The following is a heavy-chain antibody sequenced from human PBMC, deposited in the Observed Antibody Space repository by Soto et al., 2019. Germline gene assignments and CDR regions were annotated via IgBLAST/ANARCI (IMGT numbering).Heavy chain of an antibody. J-gene: IGHJ6*03. D-gene: IGHD6-6*01. Sequence: SETLSLTCTVSGGSISSYYWSWIRQPPGKGLEWIGYIYYSGSTNYNPSLKSRVTISVDTSKNQFSLKLSSVTAADTAVYYCARDYFEYSSSSYYYYYMDVWGKGTTVTVSS. CDR2: IYYSGST. CDR1: GGSISSYY. CDR3: ARDYFEYSSSSYYYYYMDV. V-gene: IGHV4-59*01.